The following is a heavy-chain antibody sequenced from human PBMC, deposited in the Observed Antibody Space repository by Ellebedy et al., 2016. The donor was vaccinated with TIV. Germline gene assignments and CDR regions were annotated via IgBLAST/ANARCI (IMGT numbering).Heavy chain of an antibody. J-gene: IGHJ4*02. V-gene: IGHV3-7*01. CDR1: GFTFSHYW. Sequence: PGGSLRLSCAASGFTFSHYWMSWVRQAPGKGLEWVAHIKEDGSEKYYVDSVKGRFTISRDNAKNSLYLQMNSLRAEDTAVYYCGTNGGGWGYFDYWGQGTLVTVSS. CDR3: GTNGGGWGYFDY. CDR2: IKEDGSEK. D-gene: IGHD6-19*01.